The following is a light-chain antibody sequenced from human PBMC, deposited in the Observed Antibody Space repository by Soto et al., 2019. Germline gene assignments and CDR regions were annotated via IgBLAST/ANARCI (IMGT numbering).Light chain of an antibody. V-gene: IGKV1-5*01. J-gene: IGKJ1*01. CDR1: QSISSW. CDR2: DAS. Sequence: DIQRTNSTSTLSASVGDRVTITCRASQSISSWLAWYQQKPGKAPKLLIYDASSLESGVPSRFSGSGSGTEFTLTISSLQPDDFATYYCQQYNSYWAFGQGTKADIK. CDR3: QQYNSYWA.